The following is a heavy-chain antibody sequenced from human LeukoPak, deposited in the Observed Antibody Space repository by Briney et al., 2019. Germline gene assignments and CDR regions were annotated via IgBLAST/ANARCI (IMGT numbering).Heavy chain of an antibody. D-gene: IGHD3-16*01. J-gene: IGHJ4*02. V-gene: IGHV3-21*01. CDR3: AGGGDFDY. Sequence: GGSLRLSCAASGFSFSIYFMNWVRQAPGKGLEWVSSISRTSEYIHYADSVRGRFAISRDNDKKSVYLQMNSLSAEETALYFPAGGGDFDYWGQGILVTVSA. CDR1: GFSFSIYF. CDR2: ISRTSEYI.